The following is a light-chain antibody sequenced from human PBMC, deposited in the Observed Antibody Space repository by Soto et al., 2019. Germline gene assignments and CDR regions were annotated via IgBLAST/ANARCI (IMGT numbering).Light chain of an antibody. CDR2: DVS. V-gene: IGLV2-14*01. J-gene: IGLJ1*01. Sequence: QSVLTQPASVSGSPGQSITISCTGTSSDVGGSNYVSWYQQHPGKAPKFMIYDVSNRPSGVSNRFSGSQSGNTASLTISGLQAEDEADYYCCSYTTSNTRQIVFGTGTKVTVL. CDR3: CSYTTSNTRQIV. CDR1: SSDVGGSNY.